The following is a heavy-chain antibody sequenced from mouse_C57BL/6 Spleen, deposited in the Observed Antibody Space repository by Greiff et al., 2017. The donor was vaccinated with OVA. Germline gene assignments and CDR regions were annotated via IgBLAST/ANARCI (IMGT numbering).Heavy chain of an antibody. D-gene: IGHD1-1*01. CDR3: ARNYGSSYLAY. J-gene: IGHJ3*01. Sequence: EVQRVESGPGLVKPSQSLSLTCSVTGYSITSGYYWNWIRQFPGNKLEWMGYISYDGSNNYNPSLKNRISITRDTSKNQFFLKLNSVTTEDTATYYCARNYGSSYLAYWGQGTLVTVSA. V-gene: IGHV3-6*01. CDR2: ISYDGSN. CDR1: GYSITSGYY.